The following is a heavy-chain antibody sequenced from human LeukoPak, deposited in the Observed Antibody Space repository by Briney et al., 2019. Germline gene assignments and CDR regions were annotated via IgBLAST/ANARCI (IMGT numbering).Heavy chain of an antibody. D-gene: IGHD6-19*01. CDR3: ARDLAVRAFDI. Sequence: PGGSLRLSCAASGFTFSSYARHWVRQAPGKGLERVSFISSSFVTITYADSVKGRFTISRDNAENSLYLQMNSLRAEDTAVYYCARDLAVRAFDIWGQGTMVTVSS. CDR2: ISSSFVTI. V-gene: IGHV3-48*01. CDR1: GFTFSSYA. J-gene: IGHJ3*02.